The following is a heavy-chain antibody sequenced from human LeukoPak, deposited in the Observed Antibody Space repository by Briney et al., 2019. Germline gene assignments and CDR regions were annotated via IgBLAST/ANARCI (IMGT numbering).Heavy chain of an antibody. J-gene: IGHJ4*02. D-gene: IGHD2-2*03. CDR2: IRSKAYGGTT. V-gene: IGHV3-49*04. Sequence: PGGSLRLSCTASGFTFGDYAMSWVRQAPGKGLEWVGFIRSKAYGGTTEHAASVKGRFTISRDDSKSIAYLQMNSLKTEDTAVYYCTRVFSGYCSSTSCSTARYYFDYWGQGTLVTVSS. CDR1: GFTFGDYA. CDR3: TRVFSGYCSSTSCSTARYYFDY.